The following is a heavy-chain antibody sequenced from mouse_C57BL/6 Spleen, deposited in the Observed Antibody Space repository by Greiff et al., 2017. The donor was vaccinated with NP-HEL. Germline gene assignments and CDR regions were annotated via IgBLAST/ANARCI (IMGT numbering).Heavy chain of an antibody. CDR1: GYTFTDYT. CDR2: IYPGDGST. Sequence: VQLQQSDAELVKPGASVKLSCKASGYTFTDYTIHWMKQRPEQGLEWIGYIYPGDGSTKYNEKFKGKATLTADKSSSTAYMQLNSLTSEDSAVYCCARGAYYSNYDYFDYWGQGTTLTVSS. CDR3: ARGAYYSNYDYFDY. D-gene: IGHD2-5*01. V-gene: IGHV1-78*01. J-gene: IGHJ2*01.